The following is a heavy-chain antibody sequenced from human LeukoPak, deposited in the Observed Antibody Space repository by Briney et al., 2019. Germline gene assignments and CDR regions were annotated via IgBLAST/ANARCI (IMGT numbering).Heavy chain of an antibody. V-gene: IGHV3-33*01. CDR3: ARDNREEQWLLFDY. CDR1: GFTFSSYG. Sequence: GGSLRLSCAASGFTFSSYGMHWVRQAPGKGLEWVAVIWYDGSNKYYADSVKGRFTISRDNSKNTLYLQMNSLRAEDTAVYYCARDNREEQWLLFDYWGQGTLVTVSS. D-gene: IGHD6-19*01. CDR2: IWYDGSNK. J-gene: IGHJ4*02.